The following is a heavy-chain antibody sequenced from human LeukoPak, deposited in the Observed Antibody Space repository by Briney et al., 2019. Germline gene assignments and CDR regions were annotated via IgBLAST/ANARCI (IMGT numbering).Heavy chain of an antibody. CDR3: AQLLDDNPIRWYFGL. Sequence: GGSLRLSCTASGFTFSSYALSWVRQAPGKGLEWVSSISESGDTPYYADSVKGLFTISRDNSKNTLYLQMSSLRAEDTAVYYCAQLLDDNPIRWYFGLWGRGTLVTVSS. CDR2: ISESGDTP. CDR1: GFTFSSYA. V-gene: IGHV3-23*01. D-gene: IGHD1-14*01. J-gene: IGHJ2*01.